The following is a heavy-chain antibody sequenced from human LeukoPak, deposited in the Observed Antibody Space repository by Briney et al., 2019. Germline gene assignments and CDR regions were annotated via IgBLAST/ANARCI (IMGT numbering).Heavy chain of an antibody. Sequence: PGGSLRLSCAASGFTFSNYDMHWVRQVIGKGLEWVSSIGAAGDTYYAGSVKDRFTISRENAKNSLYLQMNSLRAGDTAVYYRARRSTANAFDIWGQGTMVTVSS. CDR2: IGAAGDT. J-gene: IGHJ3*02. D-gene: IGHD2-8*02. V-gene: IGHV3-13*01. CDR1: GFTFSNYD. CDR3: ARRSTANAFDI.